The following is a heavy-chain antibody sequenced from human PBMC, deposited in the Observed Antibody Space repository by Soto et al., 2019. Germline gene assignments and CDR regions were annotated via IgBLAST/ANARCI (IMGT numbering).Heavy chain of an antibody. V-gene: IGHV4-59*08. J-gene: IGHJ4*02. CDR1: GGSLRGYY. CDR2: IYHSGTT. CDR3: ARQRDGDSWGYDS. D-gene: IGHD3-16*01. Sequence: SETLSLTCTVSGGSLRGYYWSWIRQPPGKGLEWIGYIYHSGTTNYNPSLKSRATISVETSKNQFSLQLSSVTAADTAVYYCARQRDGDSWGYDSWGQGTLVT.